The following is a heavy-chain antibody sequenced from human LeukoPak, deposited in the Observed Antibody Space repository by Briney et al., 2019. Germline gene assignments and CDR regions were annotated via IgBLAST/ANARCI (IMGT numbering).Heavy chain of an antibody. CDR3: ARSQYYDFWSGYSDY. CDR1: GYAFTSYG. CDR2: IIPIFGTA. J-gene: IGHJ4*02. V-gene: IGHV1-69*05. D-gene: IGHD3-3*01. Sequence: SVKVSCKASGYAFTSYGISWVRQAPGQGLEWMGGIIPIFGTANYAQKFQGRVTVTTDESTSTAYMELSSLKSEDTAAYYCARSQYYDFWSGYSDYWGQGTLVTVSS.